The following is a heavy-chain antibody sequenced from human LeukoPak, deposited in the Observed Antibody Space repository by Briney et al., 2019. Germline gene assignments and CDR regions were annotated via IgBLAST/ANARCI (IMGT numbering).Heavy chain of an antibody. CDR3: AIDKDGWGIHDF. CDR1: GFSFSDYG. D-gene: IGHD3-16*01. Sequence: GGSLRLSCAASGFSFSDYGLHWVRQAPGKGLEWVALISYDGSQKNFADSVKGRFTTSRDNSKFTMYLEMNSLRAEDTAVYFCAIDKDGWGIHDFWGQGTLVTVSS. V-gene: IGHV3-30*03. CDR2: ISYDGSQK. J-gene: IGHJ4*02.